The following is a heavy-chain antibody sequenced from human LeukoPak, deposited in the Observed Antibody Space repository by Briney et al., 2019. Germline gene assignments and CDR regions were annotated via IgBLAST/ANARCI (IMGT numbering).Heavy chain of an antibody. CDR2: ISSSRSSYI. CDR3: ARDPPSFQY. J-gene: IGHJ1*01. CDR1: GFTFSNYN. Sequence: GGSLRLSCAASGFTFSNYNMNWVRQAPGKGLEWVSTISSSRSSYIYYADSVKGRFTISRDNAKNSLYLQMNSLRAEDTAVHYCARDPPSFQYWGQGTLVTVSA. V-gene: IGHV3-21*01.